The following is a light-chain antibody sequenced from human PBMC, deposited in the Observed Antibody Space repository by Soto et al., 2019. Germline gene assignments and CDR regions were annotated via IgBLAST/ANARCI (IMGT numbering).Light chain of an antibody. V-gene: IGKV3-20*01. CDR1: QSVSSSY. CDR3: KQYGSSPRT. J-gene: IGKJ1*01. CDR2: GAY. Sequence: EVVLTQSPATLSLSPGERATLSCRASQSVSSSYLAWYQQKPGQAHRLLMYGAYSRATGIQDRFSGSGSGTDFTLTIRRLEPEDFAVYYCKQYGSSPRTFGQGTKVDIK.